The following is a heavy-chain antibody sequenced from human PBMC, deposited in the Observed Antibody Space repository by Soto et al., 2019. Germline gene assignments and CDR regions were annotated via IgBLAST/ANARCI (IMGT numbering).Heavy chain of an antibody. Sequence: QVQLQESGPGLVKPSQTLSLTCTVSGGSISSGGYYWSWIRQPPGKGLEWIGYSDYSGSTYYNPSLKSRDSLSADTSKHQFSLKLSSVTAADTAVYYCAASCVGCGGFNYYGMDVGGRGTTVPVSS. V-gene: IGHV4-31*03. CDR1: GGSISSGGYY. CDR3: AASCVGCGGFNYYGMDV. J-gene: IGHJ6*02. CDR2: SDYSGST. D-gene: IGHD5-12*01.